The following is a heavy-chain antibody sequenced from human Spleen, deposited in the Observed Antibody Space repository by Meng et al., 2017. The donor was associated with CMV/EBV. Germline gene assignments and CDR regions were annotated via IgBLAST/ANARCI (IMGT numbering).Heavy chain of an antibody. CDR3: ARDVDRGSYGSGFDY. CDR2: ISSSSSYI. CDR1: GFTFDIYW. J-gene: IGHJ4*02. D-gene: IGHD3-10*01. V-gene: IGHV3-21*06. Sequence: GESLKISCAASGFTFDIYWINWVRQTPGKGLEWVSSISSSSSYIYYTDSVKGRFTISRDNAKNSLYLQMNSLRAEDTAVYYCARDVDRGSYGSGFDYWGQGTLVTVSS.